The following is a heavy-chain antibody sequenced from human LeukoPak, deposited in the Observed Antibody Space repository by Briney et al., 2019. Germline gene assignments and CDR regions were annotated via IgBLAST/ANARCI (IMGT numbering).Heavy chain of an antibody. CDR2: IYYSAST. CDR1: GGSISSYY. V-gene: IGHV4-59*01. Sequence: SETLSLTCTVSGGSISSYYWSWIRQPPGKGLEWIGYIYYSASTNYNPSLKSRVTISVDTSKNQFSLKLSSVTAADTAVYYCARASWRWLQSPNYFDYWGQGTLVTVSS. CDR3: ARASWRWLQSPNYFDY. J-gene: IGHJ4*02. D-gene: IGHD5-24*01.